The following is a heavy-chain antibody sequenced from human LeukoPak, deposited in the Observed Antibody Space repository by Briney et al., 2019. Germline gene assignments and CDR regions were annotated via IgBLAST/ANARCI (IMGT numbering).Heavy chain of an antibody. CDR3: ARDATVTTFGYYYYYMDV. CDR2: IKQDGSEK. CDR1: GFTFSSYW. Sequence: GGSLRLSCAASGFTFSSYWMSWVRQAPGKGLEWVANIKQDGSEKYYVDSVKGRFTISGDNAKNSLYLQMNSLRAEDTAVYYCARDATVTTFGYYYYYMDVWGKGTTVTISS. V-gene: IGHV3-7*01. J-gene: IGHJ6*03. D-gene: IGHD4-17*01.